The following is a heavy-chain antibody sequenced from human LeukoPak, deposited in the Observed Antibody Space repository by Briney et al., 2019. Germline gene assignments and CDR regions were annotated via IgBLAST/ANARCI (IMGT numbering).Heavy chain of an antibody. CDR3: ARDFSNNWSNDY. CDR1: GFTFSSHE. J-gene: IGHJ4*02. Sequence: GGSLRLSCAASGFTFSSHEMNWVRQAPGKGLEWVSYISSSGRTIYYADSVKGRFTISRDNAKNSLYLQMNSLRAEDTAVYHCARDFSNNWSNDYWGQGTLVTVSS. D-gene: IGHD6-13*01. V-gene: IGHV3-48*03. CDR2: ISSSGRTI.